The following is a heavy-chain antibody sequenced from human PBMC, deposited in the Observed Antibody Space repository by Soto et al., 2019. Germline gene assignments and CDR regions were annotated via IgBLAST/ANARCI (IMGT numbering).Heavy chain of an antibody. CDR3: ARVGGVVGANDAFYI. D-gene: IGHD1-26*01. V-gene: IGHV1-46*01. CDR1: GYTFTSYY. J-gene: IGHJ3*02. Sequence: QVQLVQSGAEVKKPGASVKVSCKASGYTFTSYYMHWVRQAPGQGLEWMGIINPSGGSTSYAQKFQGRVTMTRDTSTSTVYMELSSLRSEDTAVYYCARVGGVVGANDAFYIWGQVTMVPVSS. CDR2: INPSGGST.